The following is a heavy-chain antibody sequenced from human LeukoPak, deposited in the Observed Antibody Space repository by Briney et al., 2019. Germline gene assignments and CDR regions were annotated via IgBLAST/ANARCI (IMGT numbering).Heavy chain of an antibody. D-gene: IGHD3-10*01. J-gene: IGHJ4*02. V-gene: IGHV3-33*01. Sequence: GGSLRLSCAASGFTFSSYGMHWVRQAPGKGLEWVAVIWYDGSSKYYADSVKGRFTISRDNSKNTLYLQMNSLRVEDTAVYYCARGSHQDYFGSMTYLFDYWGQGTLVTVSS. CDR1: GFTFSSYG. CDR2: IWYDGSSK. CDR3: ARGSHQDYFGSMTYLFDY.